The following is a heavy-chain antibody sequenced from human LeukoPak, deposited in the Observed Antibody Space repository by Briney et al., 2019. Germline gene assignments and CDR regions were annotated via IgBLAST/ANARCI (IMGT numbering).Heavy chain of an antibody. V-gene: IGHV3-53*04. CDR2: IYSGGST. D-gene: IGHD5-18*01. CDR1: GFTVSSNY. CDR3: ARGAVTHFDY. J-gene: IGHJ4*02. Sequence: PGGSLRLSCAASGFTVSSNYMSWVRQAPGKGLEWVSVIYSGGSTYYADAVKGRFTVSRHNSKNTLYLQMNSLRAEDTAVYYCARGAVTHFDYWGQGTLVTVSS.